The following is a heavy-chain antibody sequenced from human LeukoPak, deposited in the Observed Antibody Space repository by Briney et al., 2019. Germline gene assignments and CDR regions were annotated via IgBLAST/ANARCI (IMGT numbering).Heavy chain of an antibody. CDR3: ARTYYYGSGSYAPDYYYYYGMDV. CDR2: ISSSGSTI. J-gene: IGHJ6*02. D-gene: IGHD3-10*01. V-gene: IGHV3-48*03. CDR1: GFTFSSYE. Sequence: GGSLRLSCAASGFTFSSYEMNWVRQAPGKGLEWVSYISSSGSTIYYADSVKGRFTISRDNAKNSLYLQMSSLRAEDTAVYYCARTYYYGSGSYAPDYYYYYGMDVWGQGTTVTVSS.